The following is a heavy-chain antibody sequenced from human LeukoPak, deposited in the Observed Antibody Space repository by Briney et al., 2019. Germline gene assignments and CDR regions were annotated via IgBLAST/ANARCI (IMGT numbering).Heavy chain of an antibody. CDR1: GFTFEDHG. V-gene: IGHV3-20*04. D-gene: IGHD1-26*01. CDR3: ARDRSYGAFAS. Sequence: PGGSLRLSCAASGFTFEDHGMNWVRQAPGKGLEWVSGTTWNGGSTGYADSVKGRFTISRDNAKNSLYLQMSSLRAEDTALYYCARDRSYGAFASWGQGTLVTVSS. CDR2: TTWNGGST. J-gene: IGHJ4*02.